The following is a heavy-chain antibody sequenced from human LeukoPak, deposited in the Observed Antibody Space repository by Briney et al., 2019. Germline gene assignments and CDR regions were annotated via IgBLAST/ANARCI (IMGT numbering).Heavy chain of an antibody. J-gene: IGHJ6*03. Sequence: GASVKVSCKASGYTFTGYYMHWVRQAPGQGLEWMGWINPNSGGTNYAQKFQGRVTMTRDTSISTAYMELSRLRSDDTAVYYCARVSPGALYSDYDMDVWGKGTTVTVSS. CDR1: GYTFTGYY. V-gene: IGHV1-2*02. CDR2: INPNSGGT. CDR3: ARVSPGALYSDYDMDV. D-gene: IGHD3-3*01.